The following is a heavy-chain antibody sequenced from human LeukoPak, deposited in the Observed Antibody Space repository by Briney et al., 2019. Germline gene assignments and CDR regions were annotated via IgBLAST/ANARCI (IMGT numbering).Heavy chain of an antibody. CDR1: GFTVSSNY. V-gene: IGHV3-66*02. CDR3: ANSPRGPYDY. D-gene: IGHD3-10*01. J-gene: IGHJ4*02. Sequence: PGGSLRLSCAASGFTVSSNYMSWVRQAPGKGLEWVSVTYSGRSTYYADSVKGRFTISRDNSKNTLYLQMNSLRAEDTAVYYCANSPRGPYDYWGQGTLVTVSS. CDR2: TYSGRST.